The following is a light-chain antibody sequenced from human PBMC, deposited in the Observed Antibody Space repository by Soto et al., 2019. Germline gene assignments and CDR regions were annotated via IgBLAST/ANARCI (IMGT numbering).Light chain of an antibody. CDR3: QQSNSFPRT. J-gene: IGKJ4*01. V-gene: IGKV3-20*01. Sequence: EVVLTQSPGTLSLSPGERATLSCRASQSVSNNYLAWYQQKPGQAPRLLIYGASSRPTGIPDRFSGSGSGTDFTLTISRLEPEDFATYYCQQSNSFPRTFGGGTKVEVK. CDR2: GAS. CDR1: QSVSNNY.